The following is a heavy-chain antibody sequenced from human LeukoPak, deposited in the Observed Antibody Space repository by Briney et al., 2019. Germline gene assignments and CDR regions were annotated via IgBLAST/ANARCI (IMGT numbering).Heavy chain of an antibody. D-gene: IGHD3-22*01. CDR1: YDSIGTYL. CDR3: ARGAPPGGYYDSSGYIFDY. V-gene: IGHV4-4*07. CDR2: IFASGST. Sequence: SETLSLTCTVSYDSIGTYLWNWVRQPAGKGLEWIGRIFASGSTFYSPSLKSRVTISVDRSKNQFSLKLSSVTAADTAVYYCARGAPPGGYYDSSGYIFDYWGQGTLVTVSS. J-gene: IGHJ4*02.